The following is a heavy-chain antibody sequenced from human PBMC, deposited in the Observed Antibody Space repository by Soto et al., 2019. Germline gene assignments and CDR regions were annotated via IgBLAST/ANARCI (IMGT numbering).Heavy chain of an antibody. V-gene: IGHV5-51*01. J-gene: IGHJ4*02. CDR3: ASLSYYDSSGAFDY. Sequence: RKISCKGSGYIFTNYWIGWVRQMPGKGLEWMGIIYPGDSDTKYSPSFQGQVTISADKSITTAYLQWSSLKASDTAMYYCASLSYYDSSGAFDYWGQGTLVTVSS. CDR2: IYPGDSDT. D-gene: IGHD3-22*01. CDR1: GYIFTNYW.